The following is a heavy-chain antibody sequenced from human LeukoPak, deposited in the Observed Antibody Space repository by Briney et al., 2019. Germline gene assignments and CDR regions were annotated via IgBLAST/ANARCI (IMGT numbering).Heavy chain of an antibody. D-gene: IGHD3-10*01. Sequence: SETLSLTCAVYGGSFSGYYWSWIRQPPGKGLEWIGSISYRGSTFYNPSLKSRVTISLDTSKNQFSLKLRSVTAADKAVYYCARYCSGSGSLYYYYYYMDVWGKGTTVTVSS. CDR1: GGSFSGYY. J-gene: IGHJ6*03. CDR2: ISYRGST. V-gene: IGHV4-34*01. CDR3: ARYCSGSGSLYYYYYYMDV.